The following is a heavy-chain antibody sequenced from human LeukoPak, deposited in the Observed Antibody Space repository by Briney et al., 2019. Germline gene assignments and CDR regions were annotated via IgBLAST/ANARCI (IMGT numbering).Heavy chain of an antibody. CDR3: ARGVAVAGIYFDY. Sequence: ASVKVSCKASGYTFTSYYIYWVRQAPGQGLEWMGWINTNTGNPTYAQGFTGRFVFSLDTSVSTAYLQISSLKAEDTAVYYCARGVAVAGIYFDYRGQGTLVTVSS. J-gene: IGHJ4*02. D-gene: IGHD6-19*01. V-gene: IGHV7-4-1*02. CDR1: GYTFTSYY. CDR2: INTNTGNP.